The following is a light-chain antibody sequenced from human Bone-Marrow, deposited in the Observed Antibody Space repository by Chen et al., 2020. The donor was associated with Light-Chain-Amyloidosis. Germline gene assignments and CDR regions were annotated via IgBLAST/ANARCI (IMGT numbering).Light chain of an antibody. Sequence: QSALTQPASVSGSPGQSITISCTGTSSDVGGDNHVSWYQQHPDKAPKLMICEVTNRPSWVTDGFSGSRSGNTGSLNSGGLQQEDEADYVCSSYAIKNKLVFGGGTRVTV. CDR2: EVT. CDR3: SSYAIKNKLV. CDR1: SSDVGGDNH. V-gene: IGLV2-14*01. J-gene: IGLJ1*01.